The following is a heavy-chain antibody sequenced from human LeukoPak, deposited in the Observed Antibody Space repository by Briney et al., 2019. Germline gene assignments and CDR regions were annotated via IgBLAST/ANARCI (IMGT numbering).Heavy chain of an antibody. CDR1: GYTFTGYY. CDR2: INPNSGGT. D-gene: IGHD2-2*01. Sequence: ASVKVSCKASGYTFTGYYMHWVRQAPGQGLEWMGWINPNSGGTNYAQKFQGRVTMTRDTSISTAYMELSRLRSDDTAVYYCARDETPIVVPAATDYYYGMDVWGQGTTVTVSS. CDR3: ARDETPIVVPAATDYYYGMDV. J-gene: IGHJ6*02. V-gene: IGHV1-2*02.